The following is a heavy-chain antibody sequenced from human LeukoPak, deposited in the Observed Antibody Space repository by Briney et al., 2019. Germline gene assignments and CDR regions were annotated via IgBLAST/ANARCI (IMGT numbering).Heavy chain of an antibody. CDR2: IYYSGST. J-gene: IGHJ4*02. V-gene: IGHV4-31*03. Sequence: SETLSLTCTVSGGSISSGGYDWSWIRQHPGKGLEWIGYIYYSGSTYYNPSLKSRVTISVDTSKNQFSLKLSSVTAADTAVYYCARLVYYDFWSGYFTFPVGDYWGQGTLVTVSS. CDR3: ARLVYYDFWSGYFTFPVGDY. D-gene: IGHD3-3*01. CDR1: GGSISSGGYD.